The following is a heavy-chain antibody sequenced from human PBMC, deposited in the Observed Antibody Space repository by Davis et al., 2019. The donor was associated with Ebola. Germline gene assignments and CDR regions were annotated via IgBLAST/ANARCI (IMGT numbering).Heavy chain of an antibody. CDR2: IYYSGST. Sequence: PSETLSLTCTVSGGSISSGGYYWSWIRQHPGKGLEWIGYIYYSGSTNYNPSLKSRVTISVDTSKNQFSLKLSSVTAADTAVYYCARGEYYYDSSGYYYWGQGTLVTVSS. CDR1: GGSISSGGYY. J-gene: IGHJ4*02. D-gene: IGHD3-22*01. V-gene: IGHV4-61*08. CDR3: ARGEYYYDSSGYYY.